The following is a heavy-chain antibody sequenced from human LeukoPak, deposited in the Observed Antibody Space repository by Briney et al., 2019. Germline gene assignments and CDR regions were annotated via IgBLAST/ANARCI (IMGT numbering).Heavy chain of an antibody. Sequence: ASVKVSCKASGYTFTNYAMNWVRQAPGQRLEWMGWINAGNGNTKYSLEFQGRVTITRDTSASTAYMELSSLRSEDMAVYYCARGKYYYDSSGLYNWFDPWGQGTLVTVSS. CDR3: ARGKYYYDSSGLYNWFDP. J-gene: IGHJ5*02. V-gene: IGHV1-3*03. CDR1: GYTFTNYA. D-gene: IGHD3-22*01. CDR2: INAGNGNT.